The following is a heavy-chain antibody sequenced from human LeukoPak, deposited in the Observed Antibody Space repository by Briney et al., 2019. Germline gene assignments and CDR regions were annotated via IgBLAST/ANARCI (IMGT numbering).Heavy chain of an antibody. CDR2: IKQDGSEK. CDR3: ASQPTTRWGY. J-gene: IGHJ4*02. CDR1: GFTFSSYW. V-gene: IGHV3-7*01. D-gene: IGHD1-1*01. Sequence: GGSLRLSCAASGFTFSSYWMSWVRQAPGKGLEWVANIKQDGSEKYYVDSVRGRFTISRDNSKNTLYLQMNSLRAEDTAVYYCASQPTTRWGYWGQGTLVSVSS.